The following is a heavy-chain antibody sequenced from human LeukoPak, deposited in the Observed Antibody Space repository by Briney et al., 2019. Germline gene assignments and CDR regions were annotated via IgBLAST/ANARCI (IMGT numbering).Heavy chain of an antibody. CDR3: VMYYDSSYIDP. D-gene: IGHD3-22*01. Sequence: SVKVSCKASGGTFSSYAISWVRQAPGQGLEWMGRIIPILGIANYAQKFQGRVTITVDKSTSTAYMELSSLRSEDTAVYYCVMYYDSSYIDPWGQGTLVTVSS. J-gene: IGHJ5*02. CDR1: GGTFSSYA. CDR2: IIPILGIA. V-gene: IGHV1-69*04.